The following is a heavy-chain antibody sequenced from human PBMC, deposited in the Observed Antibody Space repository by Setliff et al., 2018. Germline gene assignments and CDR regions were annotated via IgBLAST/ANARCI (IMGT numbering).Heavy chain of an antibody. CDR2: VYSNVGT. D-gene: IGHD1-26*01. V-gene: IGHV4-4*07. Sequence: SETLSLTCTVSGGSINNYYWSWIRQPAGKGLEWIGRVYSNVGTNFNPSLKSRVTMSVDASKNQISLKLMSVTAADTAVYYCASRNSDGGPEYFQHWGQGALVTV. J-gene: IGHJ1*01. CDR3: ASRNSDGGPEYFQH. CDR1: GGSINNYY.